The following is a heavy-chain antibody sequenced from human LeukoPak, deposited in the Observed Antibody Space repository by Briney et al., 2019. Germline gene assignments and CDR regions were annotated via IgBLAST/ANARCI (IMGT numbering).Heavy chain of an antibody. J-gene: IGHJ4*02. CDR2: ISSSSSYI. CDR3: AREGIAAAGEFDY. CDR1: GFTFSSYS. D-gene: IGHD6-13*01. V-gene: IGHV3-21*01. Sequence: PGGSLRLSCAASGFTFSSYSMNGVRQAPGKGLEWVSSISSSSSYIYYADSVKGRFTISRDNAKNSLYLQMNSLRAEDTAMYYCAREGIAAAGEFDYWGQGTLVTVSS.